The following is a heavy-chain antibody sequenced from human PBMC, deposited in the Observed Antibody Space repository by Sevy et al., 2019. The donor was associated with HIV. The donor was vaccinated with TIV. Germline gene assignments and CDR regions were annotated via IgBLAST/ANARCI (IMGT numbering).Heavy chain of an antibody. CDR3: ARSTSLSRDGYNSSFDY. J-gene: IGHJ4*02. D-gene: IGHD5-12*01. V-gene: IGHV1-69*04. Sequence: ASVKVSCKASGGTFSSYAISWVRQAPGQGLEWMGRIIPILGIANYAQKFQGRVTITADKSTNTAYMELSSLRSEDTAVYYCARSTSLSRDGYNSSFDYWGQGTLVTVSS. CDR1: GGTFSSYA. CDR2: IIPILGIA.